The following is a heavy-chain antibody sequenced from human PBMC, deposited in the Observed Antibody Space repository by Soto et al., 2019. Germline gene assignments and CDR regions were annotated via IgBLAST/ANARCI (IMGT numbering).Heavy chain of an antibody. CDR2: IIPILGIA. J-gene: IGHJ4*02. V-gene: IGHV1-69*02. CDR3: ACQTGMYSTDPGDY. Sequence: ASVKVSCKASGGTFSSYTISWVRQAPGQGLEWMGRIIPILGIANYAQKFQGRVTITADKSTSTAYMELSSLRAEDTAVYYCACQTGMYSTDPGDYWGQGTLVTVSS. CDR1: GGTFSSYT. D-gene: IGHD6-13*01.